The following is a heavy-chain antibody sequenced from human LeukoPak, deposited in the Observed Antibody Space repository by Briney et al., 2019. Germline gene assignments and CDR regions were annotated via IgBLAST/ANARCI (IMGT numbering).Heavy chain of an antibody. Sequence: GGSLRLSCAASGFTFSGYYMSWIRQAPGKGLVWVSRLNSEGSDISYADSVKGRFTISRDNAKNTLYLQMNSLRAEDTAVYYCARDLGGYQAYWGQGTLVTVSS. D-gene: IGHD3-22*01. J-gene: IGHJ4*02. CDR1: GFTFSGYY. CDR2: LNSEGSDI. V-gene: IGHV3-74*01. CDR3: ARDLGGYQAY.